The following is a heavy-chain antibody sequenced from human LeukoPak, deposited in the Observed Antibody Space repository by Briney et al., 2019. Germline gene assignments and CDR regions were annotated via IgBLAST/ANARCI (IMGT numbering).Heavy chain of an antibody. CDR2: INPNSGGT. Sequence: ASVKVSCKASGYTFTGYYMYWVRQAPGQGLEWMGWINPNSGGTNYAQKFQGRVTMTRDTSISTAYMELSRLRSDDTAVYYCARGDGDYVRFRYFQHWGQGTLVTVSS. V-gene: IGHV1-2*02. J-gene: IGHJ1*01. CDR1: GYTFTGYY. CDR3: ARGDGDYVRFRYFQH. D-gene: IGHD4-17*01.